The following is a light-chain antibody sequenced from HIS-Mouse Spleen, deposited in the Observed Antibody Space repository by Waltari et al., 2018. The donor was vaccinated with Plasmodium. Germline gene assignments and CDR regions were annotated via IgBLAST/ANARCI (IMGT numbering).Light chain of an antibody. Sequence: QSVLTQPPSVSAAPGQKVTISCSGSSSNIGNNYVSWYQQLPGTAPKLLIYDNKKRPSGSPDRFAGSKSGTAATLGITGLQTGDEADYYCGTWDSSLSAGVVFGGGTKLTVL. J-gene: IGLJ2*01. V-gene: IGLV1-51*01. CDR2: DNK. CDR1: SSNIGNNY. CDR3: GTWDSSLSAGVV.